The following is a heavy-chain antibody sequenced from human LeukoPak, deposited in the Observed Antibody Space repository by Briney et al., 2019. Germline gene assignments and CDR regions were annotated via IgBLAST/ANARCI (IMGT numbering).Heavy chain of an antibody. Sequence: SETLSLTCTVSGGSISSYYWSWIRQPAGKGLEWIGRIYTSGSTNYNPSLKSRVTISVDTSKNQFSLKLSSVTAADTAVYYCARRYYYDSSGPAGGFDYWGQGALVTVSS. J-gene: IGHJ4*02. V-gene: IGHV4-4*07. CDR1: GGSISSYY. CDR2: IYTSGST. CDR3: ARRYYYDSSGPAGGFDY. D-gene: IGHD3-22*01.